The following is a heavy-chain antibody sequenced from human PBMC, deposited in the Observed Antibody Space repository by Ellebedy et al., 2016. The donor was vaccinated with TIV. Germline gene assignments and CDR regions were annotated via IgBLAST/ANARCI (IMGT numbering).Heavy chain of an antibody. CDR1: GGTFSSYA. CDR2: IIPIFGTA. V-gene: IGHV1-69*05. Sequence: AASVKVSCKASGGTFSSYAISWVRQAPGQGLEWMGGIIPIFGTANYAQNLQARVTMTTETSTSTAYMELRSPRSDDPAVYYCAKHQKMDYGSGSDAFDIWGQGTMVTVSS. J-gene: IGHJ3*02. CDR3: AKHQKMDYGSGSDAFDI. D-gene: IGHD3-10*01.